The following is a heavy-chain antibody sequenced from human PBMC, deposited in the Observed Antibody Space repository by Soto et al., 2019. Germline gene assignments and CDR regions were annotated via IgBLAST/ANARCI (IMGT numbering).Heavy chain of an antibody. D-gene: IGHD6-6*01. Sequence: QVQLQESGPGLVKPSQTLSLTCTVSGGSISSGGYFWSWIRQHPGKGLEWIGFIYYSGSTYYNPALKSRANISVDTSKNLSSLKLSSVTSADTAVYDCAREGAAPYYYYRMDVWGQGTTVTVSS. V-gene: IGHV4-31*03. J-gene: IGHJ6*02. CDR2: IYYSGST. CDR1: GGSISSGGYF. CDR3: AREGAAPYYYYRMDV.